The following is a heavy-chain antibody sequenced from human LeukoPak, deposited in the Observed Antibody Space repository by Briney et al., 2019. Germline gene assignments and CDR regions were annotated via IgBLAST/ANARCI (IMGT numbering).Heavy chain of an antibody. V-gene: IGHV3-7*01. Sequence: GGSLRLSCAASGFTFSSYWMSWVRQAPGKGLEWVANIKQDGSEKYYVDSVKGRFTISRDNAKNSLYLQMNSLRAEDTAVYYCARDLYAYYYGSGSYFDYWGQGTLVTVSS. CDR3: ARDLYAYYYGSGSYFDY. CDR2: IKQDGSEK. J-gene: IGHJ4*02. D-gene: IGHD3-10*01. CDR1: GFTFSSYW.